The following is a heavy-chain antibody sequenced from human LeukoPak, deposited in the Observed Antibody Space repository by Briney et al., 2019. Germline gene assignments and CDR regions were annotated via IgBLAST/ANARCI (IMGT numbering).Heavy chain of an antibody. CDR3: ARTSSPYYDFWSGYLDLDY. Sequence: KTGGSLRLSCAASGFTFSDYYMSWIRPAPGKGLEWVSYISSSGSTIYYADSVKGRFTISRDNAKNSLYLQMNSLRAEDTAVYYCARTSSPYYDFWSGYLDLDYWGQGTLVTVSS. CDR1: GFTFSDYY. J-gene: IGHJ4*02. D-gene: IGHD3-3*01. CDR2: ISSSGSTI. V-gene: IGHV3-11*01.